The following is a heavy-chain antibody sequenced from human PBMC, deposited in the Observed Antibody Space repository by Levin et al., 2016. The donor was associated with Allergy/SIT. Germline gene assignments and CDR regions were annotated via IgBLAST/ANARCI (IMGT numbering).Heavy chain of an antibody. Sequence: GESLKISCAASGFTFDDYSMHWVRQAPGKGLEWVSLISWDGASTYYADSVKGRFTISRDNSKNSLYLQMNSLRTEDTALYYCAKEGCSGGSCYSFDYWGQGTLVTVSS. D-gene: IGHD2-15*01. V-gene: IGHV3-43*01. CDR2: ISWDGAST. CDR1: GFTFDDYS. CDR3: AKEGCSGGSCYSFDY. J-gene: IGHJ4*02.